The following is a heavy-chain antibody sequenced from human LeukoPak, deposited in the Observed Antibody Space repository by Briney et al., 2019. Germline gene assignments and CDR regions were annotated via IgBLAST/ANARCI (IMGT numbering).Heavy chain of an antibody. D-gene: IGHD4-17*01. CDR3: ASRCGDPGVCSYYGMDV. Sequence: PSETLSLTCSVSGGSISSNSYYWGWIRQPPGKGLEWIGCISSGGSTYYNPSLKSRVIISVDTSKNQFSLKVSSVIAADTAVYFCASRCGDPGVCSYYGMDVWGQGTTVTVSS. V-gene: IGHV4-39*01. CDR1: GGSISSNSYY. CDR2: ISSGGST. J-gene: IGHJ6*02.